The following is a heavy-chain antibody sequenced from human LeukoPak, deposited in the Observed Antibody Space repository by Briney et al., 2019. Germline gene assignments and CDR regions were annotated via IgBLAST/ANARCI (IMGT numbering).Heavy chain of an antibody. CDR3: ARSYSSSYHAFDI. J-gene: IGHJ3*02. V-gene: IGHV4-59*01. CDR1: GGSISSYY. Sequence: SETLSLTCTVSGGSISSYYWSWIRQPPGKGLEWIGYIYYSGSTNYNPSLKSRVTISVDTSKNQFSLKLSSVTAADTAVYYCARSYSSSYHAFDIWGPGTMVTVSS. CDR2: IYYSGST. D-gene: IGHD6-6*01.